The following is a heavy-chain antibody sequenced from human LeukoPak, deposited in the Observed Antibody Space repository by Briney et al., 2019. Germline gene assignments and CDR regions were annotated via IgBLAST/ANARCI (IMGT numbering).Heavy chain of an antibody. J-gene: IGHJ3*02. Sequence: GGSLRLSCAASGFTFSIYSMNWVRQAPGEGRECVSLIDTSGRYIFYGDSVKGRVTISRDNAKNSLYLQMNGLRAEDTAVYYCARGRSITLLRGVAMSDGFDIWGQGAMVTVSS. CDR2: IDTSGRYI. V-gene: IGHV3-21*01. D-gene: IGHD3-10*01. CDR3: ARGRSITLLRGVAMSDGFDI. CDR1: GFTFSIYS.